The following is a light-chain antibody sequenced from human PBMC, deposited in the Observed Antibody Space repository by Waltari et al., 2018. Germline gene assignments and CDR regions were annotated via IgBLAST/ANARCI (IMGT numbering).Light chain of an antibody. CDR1: SSQVGNYNL. Sequence: QSALTPPAPVSGSPGQPITFSCTGTSSQVGNYNLVSWYQQHPGKAPKLMIYAVARRPSGVCNRFCGSESGTTASLTITVLQAEDEADYYCCSYAASSTWVFGGGTKLTVL. V-gene: IGLV2-23*02. CDR2: AVA. J-gene: IGLJ3*02. CDR3: CSYAASSTWV.